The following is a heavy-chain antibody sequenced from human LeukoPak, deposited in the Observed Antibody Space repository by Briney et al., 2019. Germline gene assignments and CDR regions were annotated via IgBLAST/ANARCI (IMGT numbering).Heavy chain of an antibody. V-gene: IGHV3-15*01. CDR1: GFTFAKAW. CDR3: TTVYYDILTGDVSFYY. D-gene: IGHD3-9*01. Sequence: GGSLRLSCAASGFTFAKAWVSWVPQAPGKGLEWVGRIKSKSDGGTTDYAAPVKGRFTISIDDSRDTLFLQMDSLKTEHTAVYYCTTVYYDILTGDVSFYYWGQGSLVTVSS. J-gene: IGHJ4*02. CDR2: IKSKSDGGTT.